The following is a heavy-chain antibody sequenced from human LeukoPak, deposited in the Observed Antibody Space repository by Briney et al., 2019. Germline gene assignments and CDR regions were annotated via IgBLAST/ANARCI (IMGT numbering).Heavy chain of an antibody. J-gene: IGHJ4*02. Sequence: GGSLRLSCAASGFTFSSYGMHWVRQAPGEGLEWVAVISYDGSNKYYADSVKGRFTISRDNSKNTLYLQMNSLRAEDTAVYYCAKDRGSYSSGWTGFDYWGQGTLVTVSS. CDR2: ISYDGSNK. CDR1: GFTFSSYG. V-gene: IGHV3-30*18. D-gene: IGHD6-19*01. CDR3: AKDRGSYSSGWTGFDY.